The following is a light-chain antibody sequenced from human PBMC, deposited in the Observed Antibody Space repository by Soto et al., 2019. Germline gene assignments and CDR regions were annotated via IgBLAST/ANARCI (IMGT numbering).Light chain of an antibody. Sequence: EILMTQSPSTLSVSPGERATLSCRASQTVRNNYLAWYQQKPVQAPRLLIYATSSRATGIPDRFSGSGSGTDFTLTISRLEPEDFAVYYCQQYGRSGTCGKRTNGDIK. V-gene: IGKV3-20*01. CDR3: QQYGRSGT. CDR1: QTVRNNY. J-gene: IGKJ1*01. CDR2: ATS.